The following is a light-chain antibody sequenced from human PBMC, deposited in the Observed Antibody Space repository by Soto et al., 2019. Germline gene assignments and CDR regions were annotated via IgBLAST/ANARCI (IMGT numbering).Light chain of an antibody. CDR3: QQYNNYPYT. Sequence: AIRMTQSPSSFSASTGDRVTITCRASQGISSYLAWYQQKPGKAPNLLIYKASILESGVPSRFSGSGSGTEFTLTISSLKPDDFATYYCQQYNNYPYTFGQGTRLEIK. V-gene: IGKV1-8*01. J-gene: IGKJ5*01. CDR2: KAS. CDR1: QGISSY.